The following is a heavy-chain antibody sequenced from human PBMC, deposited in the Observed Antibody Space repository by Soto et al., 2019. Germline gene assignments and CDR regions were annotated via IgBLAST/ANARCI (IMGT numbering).Heavy chain of an antibody. Sequence: PGGSLRLSCAASGFTFSNYGLHWVRQAPGKGPEWVAAISYDGSNEYYADSVKGRFTISRDKPKNMLYLQMDSLRPEDTAVYYCAKDGAPRYCTRSSCHPAGAYWGQGTLVTVSS. V-gene: IGHV3-30*18. D-gene: IGHD2-15*01. CDR3: AKDGAPRYCTRSSCHPAGAY. J-gene: IGHJ4*02. CDR1: GFTFSNYG. CDR2: ISYDGSNE.